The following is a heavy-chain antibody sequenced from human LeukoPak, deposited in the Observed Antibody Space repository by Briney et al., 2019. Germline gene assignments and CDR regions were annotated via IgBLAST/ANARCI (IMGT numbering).Heavy chain of an antibody. V-gene: IGHV3-7*01. J-gene: IGHJ4*02. CDR3: ARQPIYEAYFDF. Sequence: GGSLRLSCAASGFPFGRYWMSWVRLAPGKGLERVANIKHDGSEKTFVDSVKGRFTISRDNAENSLYLQMNSLRAEDTAVYYCARQPIYEAYFDFWGQGTLVTVSS. D-gene: IGHD3-16*01. CDR1: GFPFGRYW. CDR2: IKHDGSEK.